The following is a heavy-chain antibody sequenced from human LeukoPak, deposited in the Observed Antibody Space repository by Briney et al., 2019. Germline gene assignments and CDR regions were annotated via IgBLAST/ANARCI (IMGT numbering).Heavy chain of an antibody. CDR1: GFTFSTYW. D-gene: IGHD6-6*01. Sequence: AGSLCLSCAASGFTFSTYWLHWVRQAQGKGLVWVSRVNGDESSTNYEDFVKVRFTISRDNAKKTLYLQMNSLRAEDTAVYYCAAASSHRIAARGEYGGQGTLVTVSS. V-gene: IGHV3-74*01. CDR2: VNGDESST. J-gene: IGHJ4*02. CDR3: AAASSHRIAARGEY.